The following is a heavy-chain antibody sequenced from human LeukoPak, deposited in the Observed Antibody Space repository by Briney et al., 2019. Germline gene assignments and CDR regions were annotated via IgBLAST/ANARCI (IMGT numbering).Heavy chain of an antibody. CDR1: GGSITNYY. CDR3: ARDLATAATADRAFDI. Sequence: SETLSLTCTVSGGSITNYYWSWIRQPPGKGLEWIGFIYYSGSTSYNPSLKSRVTISVDTSKNQFSLKVNSVTAADTAVYYCARDLATAATADRAFDIWGQGTMVTVSS. D-gene: IGHD6-13*01. J-gene: IGHJ3*02. CDR2: IYYSGST. V-gene: IGHV4-59*01.